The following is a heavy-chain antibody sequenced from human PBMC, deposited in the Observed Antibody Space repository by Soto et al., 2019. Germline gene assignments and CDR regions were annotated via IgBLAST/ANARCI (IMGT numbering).Heavy chain of an antibody. J-gene: IGHJ4*02. Sequence: PGGTLRLSCAASGFTFSSYAMSWVRQAPGKGLEWVSAISGSGGSTYYADSVKGRFTISRDNSKNTLYLQMNSLRAEDTAVYYCARETILIGYSSSRYFDYWGQGTLVTVSS. CDR2: ISGSGGST. CDR1: GFTFSSYA. V-gene: IGHV3-23*01. CDR3: ARETILIGYSSSRYFDY. D-gene: IGHD6-13*01.